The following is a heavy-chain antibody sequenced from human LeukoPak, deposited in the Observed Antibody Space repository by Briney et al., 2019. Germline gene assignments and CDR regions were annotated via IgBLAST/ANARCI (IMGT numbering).Heavy chain of an antibody. Sequence: GASVKVSCKASGGTFSSYAISWVRQAPGQGLEWMGGIIPIFGTANYAQKFQGRVTITADESTSTAYMELSSLRSDDTAIYYCARGSIAVTAPVDVWGRGTLVTVSS. V-gene: IGHV1-69*01. D-gene: IGHD6-19*01. CDR3: ARGSIAVTAPVDV. CDR1: GGTFSSYA. J-gene: IGHJ2*01. CDR2: IIPIFGTA.